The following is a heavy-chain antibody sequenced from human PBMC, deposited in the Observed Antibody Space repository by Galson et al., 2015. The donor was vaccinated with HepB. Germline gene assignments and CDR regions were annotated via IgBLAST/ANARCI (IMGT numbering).Heavy chain of an antibody. CDR2: ISSSSTYT. J-gene: IGHJ4*02. CDR1: GFTFSDYY. V-gene: IGHV3-11*06. CDR3: ARVADADYGDHSHFDY. D-gene: IGHD4-17*01. Sequence: SLRLSCAASGFTFSDYYMRWIRQAPGKGLEWVSYISSSSTYTNYADPVKGRFTISRDNAKKSLYLQINSLRAEDTAVYYCARVADADYGDHSHFDYWGQGTLVTVSS.